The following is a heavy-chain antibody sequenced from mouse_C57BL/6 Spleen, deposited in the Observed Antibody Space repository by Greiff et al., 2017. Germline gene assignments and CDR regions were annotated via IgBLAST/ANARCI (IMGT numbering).Heavy chain of an antibody. J-gene: IGHJ3*01. V-gene: IGHV1-15*01. CDR1: GYTFTDYE. Sequence: QVQLKQSGAELVRPGASVTLSCKASGYTFTDYEMHWVKQTPVHGLEWIGAIDPETGGTAYNQKFKGKAILTADKSSSTAYMELRSLTSEDSAVYYCTRWRDYDGAWFAYWGQGTLVTVSA. CDR3: TRWRDYDGAWFAY. CDR2: IDPETGGT. D-gene: IGHD2-4*01.